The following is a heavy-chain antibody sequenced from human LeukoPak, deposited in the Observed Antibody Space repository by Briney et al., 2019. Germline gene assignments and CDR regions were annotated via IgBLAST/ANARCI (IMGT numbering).Heavy chain of an antibody. Sequence: GASVKVSCKASGYTFTSYYMHWVRQAPGQGLEWMGGIIPIFGTANYAQKFQGRVTITADESTSTAYMELSSLRSEDTAVYYCARDREACGGDCFPPYFQHWGQGTLVTVSS. CDR2: IIPIFGTA. V-gene: IGHV1-69*13. CDR3: ARDREACGGDCFPPYFQH. CDR1: GYTFTSYY. J-gene: IGHJ1*01. D-gene: IGHD2-21*01.